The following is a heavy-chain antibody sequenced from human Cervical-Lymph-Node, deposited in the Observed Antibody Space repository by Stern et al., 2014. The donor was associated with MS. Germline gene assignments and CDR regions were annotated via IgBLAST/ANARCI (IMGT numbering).Heavy chain of an antibody. CDR1: GFSLSTNVVA. V-gene: IGHV2-5*02. D-gene: IGHD3-22*01. J-gene: IGHJ4*02. Sequence: QITLKESGPTLVKPTQTLTLTCTFSGFSLSTNVVAVGWIRQPPGKALEWLAPIYWDDDKRYSPSLKSRLTIAKDTSKNQVVLTMTNMDPVDTATYYCTHVIVTYYRFDYWGQGTLVTVSS. CDR3: THVIVTYYRFDY. CDR2: IYWDDDK.